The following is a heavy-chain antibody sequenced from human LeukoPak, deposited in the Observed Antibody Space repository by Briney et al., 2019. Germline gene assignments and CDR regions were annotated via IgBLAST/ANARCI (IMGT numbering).Heavy chain of an antibody. J-gene: IGHJ4*02. CDR1: GFTFSSYW. D-gene: IGHD2/OR15-2a*01. CDR2: IKQDGSEK. Sequence: GGSLRLSCAACGFTFSSYWMRWVRQAPGKGLECVANIKQDGSEKYYVDSVKGRFTISRDNGKNSLYLQMNSLRAEDTAVYYCTRDSRGTFDYWGQGTLVTVPS. V-gene: IGHV3-7*01. CDR3: TRDSRGTFDY.